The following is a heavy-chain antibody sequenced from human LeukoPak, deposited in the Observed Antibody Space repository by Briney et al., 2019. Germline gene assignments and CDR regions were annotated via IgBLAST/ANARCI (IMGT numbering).Heavy chain of an antibody. V-gene: IGHV4-38-2*02. J-gene: IGHJ5*02. CDR1: GYSISSGYY. Sequence: PSETLSLTCTVSGYSISSGYYWGWIRQPPGKGLEWIGSIYHSGSTYYNPSLKSRVTISVDTSKNQFSLKLSSVTAADTAVYYCARGGKQSAYYYDSSGYGWFDPWGQGTLVTVSS. CDR3: ARGGKQSAYYYDSSGYGWFDP. CDR2: IYHSGST. D-gene: IGHD3-22*01.